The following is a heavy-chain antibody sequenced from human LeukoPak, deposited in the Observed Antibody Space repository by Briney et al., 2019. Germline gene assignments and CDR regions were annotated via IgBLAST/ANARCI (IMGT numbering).Heavy chain of an antibody. D-gene: IGHD3-10*01. V-gene: IGHV4-4*02. CDR1: GGSISSSNW. CDR3: ARLWYYGSGSPTLDY. J-gene: IGHJ4*02. Sequence: SETLSLTCAVSGGSISSSNWWSWVRQPPGKGLEWIGEIYHSGSTNYNPSLKSRVTISVDKSKNQFSLRLSSVTAADTAVYHCARLWYYGSGSPTLDYWGQGTLVTVSS. CDR2: IYHSGST.